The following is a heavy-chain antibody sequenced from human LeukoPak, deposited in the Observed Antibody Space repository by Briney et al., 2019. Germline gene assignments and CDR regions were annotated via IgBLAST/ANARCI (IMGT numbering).Heavy chain of an antibody. V-gene: IGHV3-33*01. Sequence: GGSLRLSCAASGFTFSSYGMHWVRQAPGKGLEWVAVIWYDGSNKYYADSVKGRFTISRDNSKNTLYPQMNSLRAEDTAVYYCARVLVGATGGMDVWGQGTTVTVSS. CDR2: IWYDGSNK. D-gene: IGHD1-26*01. J-gene: IGHJ6*02. CDR1: GFTFSSYG. CDR3: ARVLVGATGGMDV.